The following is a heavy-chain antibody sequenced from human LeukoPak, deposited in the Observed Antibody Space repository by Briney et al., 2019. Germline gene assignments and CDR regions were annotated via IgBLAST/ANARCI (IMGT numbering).Heavy chain of an antibody. J-gene: IGHJ4*02. CDR2: INHSGST. D-gene: IGHD1-26*01. Sequence: SETLSLTCAVYGGSFSGYYWSWIRQPPGKGLEWIGEINHSGSTNYNPSLKSRVTISVDTSKNQFSLKLSSVTAADTAVYYCARRSGSRGDYWGQGTLVTVSS. V-gene: IGHV4-34*01. CDR3: ARRSGSRGDY. CDR1: GGSFSGYY.